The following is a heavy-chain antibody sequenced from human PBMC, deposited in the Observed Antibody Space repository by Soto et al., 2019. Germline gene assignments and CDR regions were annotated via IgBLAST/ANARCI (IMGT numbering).Heavy chain of an antibody. J-gene: IGHJ4*02. CDR1: GFTFSSYA. CDR3: ARAGYSHGNPWFDY. D-gene: IGHD5-18*01. CDR2: ISGSGGST. V-gene: IGHV3-23*01. Sequence: EVQLLDSGGGLVQPGGSLRLSCAASGFTFSSYAMSWVRQAPGKGLEWVSAISGSGGSTYYADSVKGRFTISRDNSKNTLYLQMYSLRAEDTAVYHCARAGYSHGNPWFDYWGQGTLVTVSS.